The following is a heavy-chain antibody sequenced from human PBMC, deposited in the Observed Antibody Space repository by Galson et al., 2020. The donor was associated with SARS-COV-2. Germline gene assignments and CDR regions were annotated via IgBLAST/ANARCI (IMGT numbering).Heavy chain of an antibody. J-gene: IGHJ4*02. CDR2: IWYDGSNK. CDR3: ARDGYSSSWVDYYFGY. D-gene: IGHD6-13*01. CDR1: GFTFSSYG. Sequence: GGSLRLSCAASGFTFSSYGMHWVRQAPGKGLEWVAVIWYDGSNKYYADSVKGRFTISRDNSKNTLYLQMNSLRAEDTAVYYCARDGYSSSWVDYYFGYWGQGTLVTVFS. V-gene: IGHV3-33*01.